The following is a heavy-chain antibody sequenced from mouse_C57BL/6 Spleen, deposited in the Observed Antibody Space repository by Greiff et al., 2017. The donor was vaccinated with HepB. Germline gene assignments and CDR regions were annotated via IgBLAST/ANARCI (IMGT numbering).Heavy chain of an antibody. J-gene: IGHJ1*03. CDR2: IYPGDGDT. V-gene: IGHV1-82*01. Sequence: QVQLQQSGPELVKPGASVKISCKASGYAFSSSWMNWVKQRPGKGLEWIGRIYPGDGDTNYNGKFKGKATLTADKSSSTAYMQLSSLTSEDSAVYFCAREVGRGYFDVWGTGTTVTVSS. CDR3: AREVGRGYFDV. CDR1: GYAFSSSW. D-gene: IGHD4-1*01.